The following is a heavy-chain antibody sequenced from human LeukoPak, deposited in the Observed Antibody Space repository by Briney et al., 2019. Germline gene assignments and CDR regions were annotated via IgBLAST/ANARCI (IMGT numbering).Heavy chain of an antibody. CDR2: IYYSGST. J-gene: IGHJ4*02. CDR1: GGSISRYY. CDR3: ARLSPPTEFDY. Sequence: KTSETLSLTCTVSGGSISRYYWSWIRQPPGKGLEWIGYIYYSGSTNYSPSLKSRVTISVDASKNQFSLKLSSVTAADTAVYYCARLSPPTEFDYWGQGTLVTVSS. V-gene: IGHV4-59*08. D-gene: IGHD4-17*01.